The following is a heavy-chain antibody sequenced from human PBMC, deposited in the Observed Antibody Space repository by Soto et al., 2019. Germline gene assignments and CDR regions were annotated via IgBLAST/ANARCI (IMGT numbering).Heavy chain of an antibody. CDR3: ARDYYDSSGYYYPFDY. Sequence: SVKVSCKASGGTFSSYAISWVRQAPGQGLEWMGGIIPIFGTANYAQKFQGRVTITADESTSTAYMELSSLRSEDTAVYYCARDYYDSSGYYYPFDYWGQGTLVTVSS. J-gene: IGHJ4*02. CDR1: GGTFSSYA. D-gene: IGHD3-22*01. CDR2: IIPIFGTA. V-gene: IGHV1-69*13.